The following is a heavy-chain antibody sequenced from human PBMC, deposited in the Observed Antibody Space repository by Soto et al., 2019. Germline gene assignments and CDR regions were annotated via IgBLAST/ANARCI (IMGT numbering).Heavy chain of an antibody. D-gene: IGHD3-22*01. CDR3: ARDRSDSLISFDDFDW. Sequence: SETLSLTCTVSGGSVSSGDHYWSWIRQPPGKGLEWIAYISYSGSPDYNPSLKSRVSISLDMSKNQFSLKLSSVTAADTAVYYCARDRSDSLISFDDFDWWGQGTMLTVS. CDR2: ISYSGSP. V-gene: IGHV4-61*08. J-gene: IGHJ3*01. CDR1: GGSVSSGDHY.